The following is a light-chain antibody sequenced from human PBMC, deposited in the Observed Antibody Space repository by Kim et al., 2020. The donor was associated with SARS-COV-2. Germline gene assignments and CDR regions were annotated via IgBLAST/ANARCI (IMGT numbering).Light chain of an antibody. CDR3: QVWDSSSDHPV. Sequence: CGGNNIGSKSVHWYQQKPGQAPVLVIYYDSDRPSGIPERFSGSNSGNTATLTISRVEAGDEADYYCQVWDSSSDHPVFGGGTKLTVL. CDR2: YDS. J-gene: IGLJ3*02. V-gene: IGLV3-21*04. CDR1: NIGSKS.